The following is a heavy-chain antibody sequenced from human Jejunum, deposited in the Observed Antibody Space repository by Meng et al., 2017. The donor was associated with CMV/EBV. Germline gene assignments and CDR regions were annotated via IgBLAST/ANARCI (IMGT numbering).Heavy chain of an antibody. CDR1: F. V-gene: IGHV4-4*02. J-gene: IGHJ4*02. CDR2: ISHSGTT. Sequence: FWSWVRQPPGKGLEWIGDISHSGTTKYTPSLNSRVTISIDTSKNQFSLRLNSMTAADTAVYYCAREIRGYCGSTSCSTSYFDYWGQGTLVTVSS. D-gene: IGHD2-2*03. CDR3: AREIRGYCGSTSCSTSYFDY.